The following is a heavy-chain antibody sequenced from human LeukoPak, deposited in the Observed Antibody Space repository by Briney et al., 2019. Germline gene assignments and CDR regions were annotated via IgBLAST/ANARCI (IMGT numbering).Heavy chain of an antibody. J-gene: IGHJ4*02. CDR3: ARAHISAWPGTGVDY. D-gene: IGHD1-14*01. Sequence: GASVTVSFTPAEYTLSRYYMHWGGRAPGRGGGGRGGINPNGGVANFAKKFQGRVTITRDTSISTAYMELSRLRPDDTAVYYCARAHISAWPGTGVDYWGQGTLVTVSS. V-gene: IGHV1-2*02. CDR2: INPNGGVA. CDR1: EYTLSRYY.